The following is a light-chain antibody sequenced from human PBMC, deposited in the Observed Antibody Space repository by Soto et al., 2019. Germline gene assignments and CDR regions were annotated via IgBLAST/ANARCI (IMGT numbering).Light chain of an antibody. CDR2: GAS. Sequence: EIGLTQSPGTLSLSPGGRATLSCRASQSISDTLAWYQQKPGQAPRLLIYGASKRATGFPARFSGSGSGTDFTLTISSLQSEDFAVYYCQQYDNWPWTFGRGTKVDIK. CDR3: QQYDNWPWT. CDR1: QSISDT. V-gene: IGKV3-15*01. J-gene: IGKJ1*01.